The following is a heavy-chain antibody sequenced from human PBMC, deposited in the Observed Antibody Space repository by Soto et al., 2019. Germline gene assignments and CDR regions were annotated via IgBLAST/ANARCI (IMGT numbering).Heavy chain of an antibody. CDR1: GGSVSSGSYY. CDR2: IYYSGST. D-gene: IGHD5-12*01. J-gene: IGHJ6*02. Sequence: SETLSLTCTVSGGSVSSGSYYWSWIRQPPGKGLEWIGYIYYSGSTNYNPSLKSRVTISVDTSKNQFPLKLSSVTAADTAVYYCARWEGYDGYYYYGMDVWGQGTTVTVSS. V-gene: IGHV4-61*01. CDR3: ARWEGYDGYYYYGMDV.